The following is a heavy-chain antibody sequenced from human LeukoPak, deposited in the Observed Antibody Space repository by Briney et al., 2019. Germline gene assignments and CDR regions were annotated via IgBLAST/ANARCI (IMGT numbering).Heavy chain of an antibody. CDR3: ARDYSAWSRDY. Sequence: GGSLRLSCAASGFTFRNSGMTWVRQAPGKGLDWVSTITFDGRGTYYAASVTGRFTISSDNSKNTMSLQMSSLRAEDTAVYYCARDYSAWSRDYWGQGTLVTVSS. CDR1: GFTFRNSG. D-gene: IGHD6-19*01. V-gene: IGHV3-23*01. J-gene: IGHJ4*02. CDR2: ITFDGRGT.